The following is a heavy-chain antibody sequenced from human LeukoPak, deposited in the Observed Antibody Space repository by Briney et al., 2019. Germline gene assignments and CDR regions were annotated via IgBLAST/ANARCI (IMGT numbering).Heavy chain of an antibody. J-gene: IGHJ5*02. CDR1: GYTFTGYY. CDR2: INPNSGGT. Sequence: GASVKVSCKASGYTFTGYYMHWVRQAPGQGLEWMGWINPNSGGTNYAQKFQGRVTMTRDTSISTAYMELSRLRSDDTAVYYCARVARIFGQTNWFDPWGQGTLVTVSS. CDR3: ARVARIFGQTNWFDP. V-gene: IGHV1-2*02. D-gene: IGHD2-15*01.